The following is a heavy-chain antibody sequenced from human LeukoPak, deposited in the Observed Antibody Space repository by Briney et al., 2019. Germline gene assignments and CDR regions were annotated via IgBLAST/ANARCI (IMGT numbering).Heavy chain of an antibody. CDR3: ARASTVPYNWFDP. Sequence: SVKVSCKASGGTFSSYTISWVRQAPGQGLEWMGRIIPILGIANYAQKFQGRVTITADKSTSTAYMELSSLRSEDTAVYYCARASTVPYNWFDPWGQGTLVTVSS. J-gene: IGHJ5*02. D-gene: IGHD4-11*01. V-gene: IGHV1-69*02. CDR1: GGTFSSYT. CDR2: IIPILGIA.